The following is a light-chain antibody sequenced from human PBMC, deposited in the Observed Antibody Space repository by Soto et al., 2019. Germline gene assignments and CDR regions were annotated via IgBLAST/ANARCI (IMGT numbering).Light chain of an antibody. V-gene: IGLV2-14*01. CDR2: DVT. J-gene: IGLJ1*01. Sequence: SALTQPASVSGSPGQSITISCTGTSSDVGGHNAVSWYRQDPGKAPKLVIYDVTNRPSGVSNRFSGSKSGNTASLTISGLQTEDEADYYCSSFTSSITYVFGTGTQLTVL. CDR3: SSFTSSITYV. CDR1: SSDVGGHNA.